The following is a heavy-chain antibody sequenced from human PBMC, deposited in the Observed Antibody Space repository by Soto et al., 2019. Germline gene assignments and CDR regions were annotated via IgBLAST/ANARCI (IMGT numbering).Heavy chain of an antibody. V-gene: IGHV1-69*13. CDR3: ARELVYYGSGPKGTNWFDP. Sequence: VASVKVSCKASGGTFSSYAISWVRQAPGQGLEWMGGIIPIFGTANYAQKFQGRVTITADESTSTAYMELSSLRSEDTAVYYCARELVYYGSGPKGTNWFDPWGQGTLVTVSS. CDR1: GGTFSSYA. CDR2: IIPIFGTA. J-gene: IGHJ5*02. D-gene: IGHD3-10*01.